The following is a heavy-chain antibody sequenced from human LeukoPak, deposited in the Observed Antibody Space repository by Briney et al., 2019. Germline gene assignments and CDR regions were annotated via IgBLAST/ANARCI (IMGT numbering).Heavy chain of an antibody. J-gene: IGHJ4*02. V-gene: IGHV4-34*01. CDR1: GGSFTSYY. Sequence: SETLSLTCAVSGGSFTSYYWSWIRQPPGKGLEWIGEIDHSGRTNSNPSLKSRVTISVDTSKNQFSLKLSSVTAADTAVYYCARGFPSVDYWGQGTLVTVSS. CDR2: IDHSGRT. CDR3: ARGFPSVDY. D-gene: IGHD2-21*01.